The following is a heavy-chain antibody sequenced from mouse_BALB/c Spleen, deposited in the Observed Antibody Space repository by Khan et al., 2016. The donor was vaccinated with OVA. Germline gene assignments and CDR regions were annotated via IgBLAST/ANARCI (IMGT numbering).Heavy chain of an antibody. D-gene: IGHD1-1*01. CDR1: GYTFTSYW. CDR2: IGPGSSSA. V-gene: IGHV1S41*01. CDR3: ARKKYYGRSCYAMDY. Sequence: DLVKPGASVKLSCKASGYTFTSYWINWIKQRPGQGLEWIGRIGPGSSSAYYNDMFQGKATLTLATSSSTAYIKPSSLSSEDSVVFFCARKKYYGRSCYAMDYWGQGTSVTGSS. J-gene: IGHJ4*01.